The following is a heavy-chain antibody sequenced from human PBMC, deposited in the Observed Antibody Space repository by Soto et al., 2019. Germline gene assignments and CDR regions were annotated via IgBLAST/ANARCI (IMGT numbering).Heavy chain of an antibody. Sequence: PETLSLTCTVYSDSVNTVNYYWTWIRQPPGKGLEWIGYVSNSGSTNYSPSLKSRVTLSADTSKNQFYLRLTSVAAADTAVYYCARGRGIEVRPYSYGMDVWGQGTTVTVYS. V-gene: IGHV4-61*01. CDR3: ARGRGIEVRPYSYGMDV. D-gene: IGHD6-6*01. J-gene: IGHJ6*02. CDR1: SDSVNTVNYY. CDR2: VSNSGST.